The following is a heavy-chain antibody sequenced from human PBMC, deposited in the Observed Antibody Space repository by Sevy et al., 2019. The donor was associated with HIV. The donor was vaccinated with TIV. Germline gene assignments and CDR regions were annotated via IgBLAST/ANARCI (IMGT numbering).Heavy chain of an antibody. CDR3: ARDRVSAWGGGAFDI. CDR2: IKQDGSEK. CDR1: GFTFSSYW. Sequence: GGSLRLSCAASGFTFSSYWMSWVRQAPGKGLEWVANIKQDGSEKYYVDSVKGRFTISRENAKNSLYLQMNSLRAEDTAVYYCARDRVSAWGGGAFDIWGQGTMVTVSS. J-gene: IGHJ3*02. V-gene: IGHV3-7*01. D-gene: IGHD3-16*01.